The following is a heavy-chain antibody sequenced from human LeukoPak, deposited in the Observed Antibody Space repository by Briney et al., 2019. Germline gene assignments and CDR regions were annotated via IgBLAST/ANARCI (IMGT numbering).Heavy chain of an antibody. J-gene: IGHJ4*02. CDR2: ISRSAETT. D-gene: IGHD1-14*01. V-gene: IGHV3-23*01. CDR3: VKETADWPRNRMFDF. CDR1: GFTFSSYA. Sequence: GSLRLSCAASGFTFSSYAMSWVRQAPGKGLEWVSGISRSAETTHYADSVKGRFTISRDNSRNSLFLQMSSLRAEDTALYYCVKETADWPRNRMFDFWGQGTPVTVSS.